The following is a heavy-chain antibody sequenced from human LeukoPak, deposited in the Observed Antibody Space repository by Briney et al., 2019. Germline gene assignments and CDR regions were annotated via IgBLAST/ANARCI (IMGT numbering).Heavy chain of an antibody. CDR1: GGSISSYY. CDR3: ARSRGIAVSWFDP. CDR2: IYYSGST. Sequence: SETLSLTFTVSGGSISSYYWSWIRQPPGKGLEWIGYIYYSGSTNYNPSLKSRVTISVDTSKNQFSLKLSSVTAADTAVYYCARSRGIAVSWFDPWGQGTLVTVSS. V-gene: IGHV4-59*01. D-gene: IGHD6-19*01. J-gene: IGHJ5*02.